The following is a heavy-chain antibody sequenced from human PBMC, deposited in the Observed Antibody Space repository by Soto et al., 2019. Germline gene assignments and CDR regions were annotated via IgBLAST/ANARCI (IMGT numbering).Heavy chain of an antibody. CDR1: GFTFSSYS. D-gene: IGHD3-22*01. CDR3: ARDYYDSSGYYYSGRFSDY. V-gene: IGHV3-21*01. J-gene: IGHJ4*02. CDR2: ISSSSSYI. Sequence: ESGGGLVKPGGSLRLSCAASGFTFSSYSMNWVRHAPGKGLEWVSSISSSSSYIYYADSVKGRFTISRDNAKNSLYLQMNSLRAEDTAVYYCARDYYDSSGYYYSGRFSDYWGQGTLVTVSS.